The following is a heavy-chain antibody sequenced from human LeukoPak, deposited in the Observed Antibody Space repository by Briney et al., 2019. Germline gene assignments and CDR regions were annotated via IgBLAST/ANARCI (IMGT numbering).Heavy chain of an antibody. CDR3: ARLSTVTTSFDY. CDR1: GGSISSYY. J-gene: IGHJ4*02. CDR2: IYYSGST. Sequence: SETLSLTCTVSGGSISSYYWSWIRQPPGKGLEWIGYIYYSGSTSYNPSLKSRVTISVDTSKKQFSLKLSSVTAADTAVYYCARLSTVTTSFDYWGQGTLVTVSS. D-gene: IGHD4-17*01. V-gene: IGHV4-59*12.